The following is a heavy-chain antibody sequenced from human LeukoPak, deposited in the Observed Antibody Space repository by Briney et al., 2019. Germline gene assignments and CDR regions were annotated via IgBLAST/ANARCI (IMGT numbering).Heavy chain of an antibody. CDR2: IIPIFGTA. J-gene: IGHJ3*02. D-gene: IGHD3-22*01. CDR1: GGTFSGYA. V-gene: IGHV1-69*05. CDR3: TRGITMIVPTAFDI. Sequence: GASVKVSCKASGGTFSGYAISWVRQAPGQGLEWMGGIIPIFGTANYAQKLQGRVTMTTDTSTSTAYMELRSLRSDDTAVYYCTRGITMIVPTAFDIWGQGTMVTVSS.